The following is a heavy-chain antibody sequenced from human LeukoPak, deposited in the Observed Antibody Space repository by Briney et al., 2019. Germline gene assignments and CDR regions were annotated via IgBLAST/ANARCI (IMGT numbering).Heavy chain of an antibody. CDR3: AKDLYYDSSGYYSLVDY. J-gene: IGHJ4*02. D-gene: IGHD3-22*01. Sequence: PGGSLRLSCAASGFTFSSYAMSWVRQAPGKGLEWVSVISGSGGSTYYADSVKGRFTISRDNSKNTLYLQMNSLRAEDTAVYYCAKDLYYDSSGYYSLVDYWGQGTLVTVSS. CDR2: ISGSGGST. V-gene: IGHV3-23*01. CDR1: GFTFSSYA.